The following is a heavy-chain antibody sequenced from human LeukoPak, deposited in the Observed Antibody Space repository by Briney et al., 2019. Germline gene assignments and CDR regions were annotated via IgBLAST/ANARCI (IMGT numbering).Heavy chain of an antibody. CDR2: INHTGGST. D-gene: IGHD6-6*01. CDR1: GYTFPGYF. CDR3: ARTAARRFDY. V-gene: IGHV1-46*01. Sequence: VASVKVSCKASGYTFPGYFLHWVGQPPGQGLEWMGIINHTGGSTTYAQKFQGRVTMTRDTSTSTVYMELSSLRSDDTAVYYCARTAARRFDYWGQGTLVTVSS. J-gene: IGHJ4*02.